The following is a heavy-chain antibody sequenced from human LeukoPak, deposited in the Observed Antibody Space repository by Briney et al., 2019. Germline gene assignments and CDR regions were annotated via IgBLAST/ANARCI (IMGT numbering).Heavy chain of an antibody. CDR2: INPNSGGT. CDR3: ARVGLDDSWSGYSFQH. CDR1: GYTFTGYY. V-gene: IGHV1-2*02. J-gene: IGHJ1*01. D-gene: IGHD3-3*01. Sequence: ASVKVSCKASGYTFTGYYMHWVRQAPGQGLEWMGWINPNSGGTNYAQKFQGRVTMTRDTSISTAYMELSRLRSDDTAVYYCARVGLDDSWSGYSFQHWGQGTLVTVSS.